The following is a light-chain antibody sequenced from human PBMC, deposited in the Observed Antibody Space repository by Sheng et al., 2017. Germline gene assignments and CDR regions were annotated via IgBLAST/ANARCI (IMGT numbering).Light chain of an antibody. CDR2: DIS. V-gene: IGKV3-11*01. CDR3: HQRDTWPWT. CDR1: EYYHL. Sequence: EIVLTQSPATLSLSPGGRASLSWQGQSEYYHLLSLVPTQAWPAPRLLISDISNRATDTPARFSAGGSGTDFTLTISSLEPEDFAVYYCHQRDTWPWTFGQGTKVEIK. J-gene: IGKJ1*01.